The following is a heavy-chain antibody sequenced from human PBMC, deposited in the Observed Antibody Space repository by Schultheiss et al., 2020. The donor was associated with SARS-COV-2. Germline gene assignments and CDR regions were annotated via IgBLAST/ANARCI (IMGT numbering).Heavy chain of an antibody. CDR1: GGSISSSSYY. CDR3: ARDHCSGGSCYRFDP. V-gene: IGHV4-39*07. J-gene: IGHJ5*02. D-gene: IGHD2-15*01. Sequence: SETLSLTCTVSGGSISSSSYYWGWIRQPPGKGLEWIGSIYYSGSTNYNPSLKSRVTISVDTSKNQFSLQLNSVTPEDTAVYYCARDHCSGGSCYRFDPWGQGTLVTVSS. CDR2: IYYSGST.